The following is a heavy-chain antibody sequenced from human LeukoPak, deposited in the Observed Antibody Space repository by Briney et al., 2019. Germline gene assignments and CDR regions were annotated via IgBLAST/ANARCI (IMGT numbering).Heavy chain of an antibody. V-gene: IGHV4-31*03. CDR2: IYYSGST. D-gene: IGHD3-22*01. CDR1: GGSISSGGYY. CDR3: ARDTRAMYYYDSSGYYWEYYFDY. Sequence: PQTLSLTCTVSGGSISSGGYYWSWIRQHPGKGLEWIGYIYYSGSTYYNPSLKSRVTISVDTSKNQFSLKLSSVTAADTAVYYCARDTRAMYYYDSSGYYWEYYFDYWGQGTLVTVSS. J-gene: IGHJ4*02.